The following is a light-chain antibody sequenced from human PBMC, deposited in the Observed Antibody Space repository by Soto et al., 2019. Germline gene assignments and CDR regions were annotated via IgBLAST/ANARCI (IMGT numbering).Light chain of an antibody. V-gene: IGKV2-28*01. CDR3: MQALQTPRT. CDR1: QSLLHSNGYNY. J-gene: IGKJ2*01. CDR2: LGS. Sequence: DIVMTQSPLSLPVTPGEPASISCRSSQSLLHSNGYNYLDWYLQKPGQSPQILIYLGSNRASGVPVRFSGSGSGTDFTLKISRVEAEDVGVYYCMQALQTPRTFGQGTKLEIK.